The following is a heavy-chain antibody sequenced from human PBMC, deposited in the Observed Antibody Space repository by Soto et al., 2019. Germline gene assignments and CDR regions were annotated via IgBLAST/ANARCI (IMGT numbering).Heavy chain of an antibody. CDR1: GFTFSSYG. V-gene: IGHV3-33*01. CDR2: IWYDGSNK. J-gene: IGHJ3*02. Sequence: QVQLVESGGGVVQPGRSLRLSCAASGFTFSSYGMHWVRQAPGKGLEWVAVIWYDGSNKYYADSVKGRFTISRDNSKKTLYLQMNSLRAEDTAVYYCARETATPDEFDIWGQGTMVTVSS. CDR3: ARETATPDEFDI.